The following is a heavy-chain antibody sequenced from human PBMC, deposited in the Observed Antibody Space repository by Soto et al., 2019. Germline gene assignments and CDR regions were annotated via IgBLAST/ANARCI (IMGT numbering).Heavy chain of an antibody. Sequence: GGSLRLSCAASGFTFSNNAMDWVRQAPGKGLEWVAVISYDGSNKYIAESVKGRFTISRDNSKNTLFLQMNSLRAEDTAVYYCARGTTTSAFSAMDVWGQGTTVTVSS. V-gene: IGHV3-30-3*01. CDR1: GFTFSNNA. CDR3: ARGTTTSAFSAMDV. D-gene: IGHD1-1*01. CDR2: ISYDGSNK. J-gene: IGHJ6*02.